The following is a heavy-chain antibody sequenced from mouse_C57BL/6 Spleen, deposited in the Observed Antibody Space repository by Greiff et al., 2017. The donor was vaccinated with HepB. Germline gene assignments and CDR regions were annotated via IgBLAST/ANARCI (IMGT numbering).Heavy chain of an antibody. CDR3: ARRGILYYDYDGGFDY. D-gene: IGHD2-4*01. J-gene: IGHJ2*01. CDR2: INPNNGGT. V-gene: IGHV1-26*01. CDR1: GYTFTDYY. Sequence: EVQLQQSGPELVKPGASVKISCKASGYTFTDYYMNWVKQSHGKSLEWIGDINPNNGGTSYNQKFKGKATLTVDKSSSTAYMELRSLTSEDSAVYYCARRGILYYDYDGGFDYWGQGTTLTVSS.